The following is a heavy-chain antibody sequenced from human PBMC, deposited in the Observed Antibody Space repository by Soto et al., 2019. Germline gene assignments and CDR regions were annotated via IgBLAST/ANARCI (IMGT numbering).Heavy chain of an antibody. Sequence: LSLTCTVSGGSVSSGSYYWSWIRQPPGKGLEWIGYIYYSGSTNYNPSLKSRVTISVDTSKNQFSLKLSSVTAADTAVYYCARFGDSSDPWGQGTLVTVSS. CDR1: GGSVSSGSYY. J-gene: IGHJ5*02. V-gene: IGHV4-61*01. CDR3: ARFGDSSDP. CDR2: IYYSGST. D-gene: IGHD4-17*01.